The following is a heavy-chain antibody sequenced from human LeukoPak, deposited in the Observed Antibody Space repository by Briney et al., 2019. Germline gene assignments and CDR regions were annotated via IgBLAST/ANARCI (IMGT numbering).Heavy chain of an antibody. CDR2: INYRGSA. D-gene: IGHD3-10*01. CDR1: GGSISSVDYY. V-gene: IGHV4-31*03. Sequence: SETLSLTCTVSGGSISSVDYYWSWIRQYPGKGLEWIGYINYRGSAYYNPSLKSRVTISVDTSKNQFSLKLSSVTAADTAVYYCARTIGRNNWFDPWGQGTLVTVSS. J-gene: IGHJ5*02. CDR3: ARTIGRNNWFDP.